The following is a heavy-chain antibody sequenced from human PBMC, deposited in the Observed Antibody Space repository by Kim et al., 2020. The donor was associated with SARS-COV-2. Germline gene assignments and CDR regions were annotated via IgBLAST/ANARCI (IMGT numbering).Heavy chain of an antibody. Sequence: AATVKGRFTISADNSKNTLYLQMNSLRAEDTAVYYCARGLAAAGFDAFDIWGQGTMVTVSS. J-gene: IGHJ3*02. CDR3: ARGLAAAGFDAFDI. V-gene: IGHV3-30*01. D-gene: IGHD6-13*01.